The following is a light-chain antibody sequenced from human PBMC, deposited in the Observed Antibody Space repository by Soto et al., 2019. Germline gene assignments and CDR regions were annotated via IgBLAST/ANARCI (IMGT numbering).Light chain of an antibody. J-gene: IGLJ1*01. V-gene: IGLV2-23*02. Sequence: HSALTQPASVSGAAGQSISLSCTGTSSDVGSYNLVSWYQQHPGKAPKLMIYEVSKRPSGVSNRFSGSKSGNTASLAISGLQAEDQADYYCWSYPASSTFYVFGTGTKVTVL. CDR3: WSYPASSTFYV. CDR1: SSDVGSYNL. CDR2: EVS.